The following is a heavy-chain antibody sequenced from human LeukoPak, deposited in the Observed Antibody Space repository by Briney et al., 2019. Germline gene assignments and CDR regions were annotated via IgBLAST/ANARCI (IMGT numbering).Heavy chain of an antibody. J-gene: IGHJ5*02. CDR1: GGSISSGGYY. Sequence: SETLSLTCTVSGGSISSGGYYWSWIRQHPGKGLEWIGYIYYSGSTYYNPSLKSRVTISVDASKNQFSLKLSSVTAADTAVYYCATGYPHYYDSSGYLAWGQGTLVTVSS. D-gene: IGHD3-22*01. V-gene: IGHV4-31*03. CDR2: IYYSGST. CDR3: ATGYPHYYDSSGYLA.